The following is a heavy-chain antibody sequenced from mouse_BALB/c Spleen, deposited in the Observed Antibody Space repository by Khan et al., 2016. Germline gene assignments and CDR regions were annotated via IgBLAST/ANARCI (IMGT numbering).Heavy chain of an antibody. D-gene: IGHD1-1*01. J-gene: IGHJ2*01. CDR2: IDPANVNT. V-gene: IGHV14-3*02. CDR3: TREVYYPY. CDR1: GFNIKDTY. Sequence: VQLQQSGAELVKPGASVKLSCTASGFNIKDTYMHWVKQRPEQGLEWIGRIDPANVNTKYDPKFQGKATITADTSSNTAYLQRSSLTSEDTAVYYCTREVYYPYWGHGTTLTVSS.